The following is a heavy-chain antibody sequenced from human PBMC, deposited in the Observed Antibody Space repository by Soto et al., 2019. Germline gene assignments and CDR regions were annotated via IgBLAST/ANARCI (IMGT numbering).Heavy chain of an antibody. CDR3: ARDRGVAPPVAGNTHYYYYMDV. V-gene: IGHV1-18*01. J-gene: IGHJ6*03. D-gene: IGHD6-19*01. CDR1: GYSFTNYG. Sequence: QDQLVQSGVEVKKPGASVKVSCKASGYSFTNYGITWVRQAPGQGFEWMGWISAYNGNTNYAQKLQGRVTMTTDASTSKAYLELRSMRSDDTAVYYCARDRGVAPPVAGNTHYYYYMDVWGKGTTVTVSS. CDR2: ISAYNGNT.